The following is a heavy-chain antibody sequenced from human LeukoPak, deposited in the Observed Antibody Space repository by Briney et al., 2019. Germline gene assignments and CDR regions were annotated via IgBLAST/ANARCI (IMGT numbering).Heavy chain of an antibody. J-gene: IGHJ4*02. Sequence: GRSLRLSCAASGFTFSSYAMSWVRQAPGKGLEWVSAISGSGGSTYYADSVKGRFTISRDNSKNTLYLQMNSLRAEDTAVYYCAKGPRYGPFHYWGQGTLVTVSS. CDR3: AKGPRYGPFHY. CDR2: ISGSGGST. V-gene: IGHV3-23*01. D-gene: IGHD4-17*01. CDR1: GFTFSSYA.